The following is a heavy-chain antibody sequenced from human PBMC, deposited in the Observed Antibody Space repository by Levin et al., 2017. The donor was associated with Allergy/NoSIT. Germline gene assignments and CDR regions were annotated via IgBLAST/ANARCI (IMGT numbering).Heavy chain of an antibody. J-gene: IGHJ4*02. D-gene: IGHD4-17*01. V-gene: IGHV3-33*08. CDR3: ARANRNGDYVEKSADFDY. CDR2: IWWNGDNK. Sequence: GGSLRLSCASSGFSFSDYGMHWVRQAPGKGLEWVAVIWWNGDNKFYGDSVKGRFTISRDNSKNTLYLHMNSLRVEDTAVYYCARANRNGDYVEKSADFDYWGRGTLVSVTS. CDR1: GFSFSDYG.